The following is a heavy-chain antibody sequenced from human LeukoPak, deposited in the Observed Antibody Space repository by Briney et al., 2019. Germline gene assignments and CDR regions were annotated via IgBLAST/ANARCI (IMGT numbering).Heavy chain of an antibody. J-gene: IGHJ4*02. CDR1: GFTFSSYA. CDR2: ISYDGSNK. CDR3: ARDRRSDTAMVTFDY. Sequence: PGRSLRLSCAASGFTFSSYAMHWVRQAPGKGLEWVAVISYDGSNKYYADSVKGRFTISRDNSKNTLYLQMNSLRAEDTAVYYCARDRRSDTAMVTFDYWGQGTLVTVSS. D-gene: IGHD5-18*01. V-gene: IGHV3-30*04.